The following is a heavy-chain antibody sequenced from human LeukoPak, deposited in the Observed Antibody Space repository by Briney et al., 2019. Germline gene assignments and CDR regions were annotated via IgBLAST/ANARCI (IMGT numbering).Heavy chain of an antibody. CDR2: ISAYNGNT. Sequence: GASVKVSCKASGYTFTSYGISWVRQAPGQGLEWMGWISAYNGNTNYAQKLQGRVTMTTDTSTSTAYMQLRSLRSDDTAVYYCARGLFASAVAATFAFDIWGQGTMVTVSS. CDR1: GYTFTSYG. D-gene: IGHD6-19*01. V-gene: IGHV1-18*01. J-gene: IGHJ3*02. CDR3: ARGLFASAVAATFAFDI.